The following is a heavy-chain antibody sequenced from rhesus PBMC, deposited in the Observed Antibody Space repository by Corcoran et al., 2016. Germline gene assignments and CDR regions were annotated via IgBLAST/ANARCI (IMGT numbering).Heavy chain of an antibody. CDR2: VDPEDGEA. CDR3: ATLLPGYSGSQIDY. Sequence: EVQLVQSGAEVKKPGASVKISCKASGYTFPDYYLHWVRQTPGKGLEWMGRVDPEDGEANHAQKVKDRITITADTSTDTAYMELSRLRSEDTAVYYCATLLPGYSGSQIDYWGQGVLVTVSS. D-gene: IGHD6-25*01. V-gene: IGHV1-111*02. J-gene: IGHJ4*01. CDR1: GYTFPDYY.